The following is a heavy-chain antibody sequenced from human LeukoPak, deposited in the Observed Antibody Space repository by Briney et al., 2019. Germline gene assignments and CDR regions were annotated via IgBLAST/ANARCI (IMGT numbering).Heavy chain of an antibody. J-gene: IGHJ5*02. CDR1: GFSFSSYT. D-gene: IGHD4/OR15-4a*01. Sequence: GESLRLSCATSGFSFSSYTMNWVRQAPGQGLEWLPSISGSIPTIYYADSVKGRFTISRDNAKSSVYLQMNSLRAEDTAVYYCVRIPNTANFPNWFDPWGQGTLVIVSS. CDR2: ISGSIPTI. V-gene: IGHV3-21*01. CDR3: VRIPNTANFPNWFDP.